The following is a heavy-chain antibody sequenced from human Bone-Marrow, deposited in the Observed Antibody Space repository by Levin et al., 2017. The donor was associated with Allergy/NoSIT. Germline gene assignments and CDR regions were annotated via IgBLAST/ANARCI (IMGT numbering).Heavy chain of an antibody. CDR3: ARGISGATAPGFDY. CDR2: MNPNSGNT. Sequence: ASVKVSCKASGYTFTSYDINWVRQATGQGLEWMGWMNPNSGNTGYAQKFQGRVTMTRNTSISTAYMELSSLRSEDTAVYYCARGISGATAPGFDYWGQGTLVTVSS. D-gene: IGHD1-14*01. J-gene: IGHJ4*02. CDR1: GYTFTSYD. V-gene: IGHV1-8*01.